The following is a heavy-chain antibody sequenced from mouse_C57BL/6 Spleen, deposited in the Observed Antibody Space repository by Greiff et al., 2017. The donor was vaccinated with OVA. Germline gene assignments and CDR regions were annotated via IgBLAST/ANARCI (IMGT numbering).Heavy chain of an antibody. CDR1: GYTFTSYW. CDR3: ANYYGSSDHYYAMDY. J-gene: IGHJ4*01. Sequence: VQLQQPGAELVKPGASVKMSCKASGYTFTSYWITWVKQRPGQGLEWIGDIYRGSGSTNYNEKFKSKATLTVDTSSSTAYMQLSSLTSEDSAVYYCANYYGSSDHYYAMDYWGQGTSVTVSS. D-gene: IGHD1-1*01. CDR2: IYRGSGST. V-gene: IGHV1-55*01.